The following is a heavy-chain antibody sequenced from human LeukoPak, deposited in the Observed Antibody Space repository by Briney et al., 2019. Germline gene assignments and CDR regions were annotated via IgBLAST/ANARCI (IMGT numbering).Heavy chain of an antibody. Sequence: GGSLRLSCAGSGVIFSSNPLSWVRQAPGKGLEWVSAINPSGGNTYYADSVRGRFTISRDNSNNTLYLQMNTLRAEDTAVYYCATTKQARRYFDYWGQGTLVTVSS. CDR3: ATTKQARRYFDY. D-gene: IGHD1-1*01. CDR1: GVIFSSNP. V-gene: IGHV3-23*01. J-gene: IGHJ4*02. CDR2: INPSGGNT.